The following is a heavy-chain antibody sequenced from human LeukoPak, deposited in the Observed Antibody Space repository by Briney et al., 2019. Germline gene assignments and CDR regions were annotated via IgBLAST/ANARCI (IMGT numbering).Heavy chain of an antibody. CDR2: IYYSGST. J-gene: IGHJ4*02. D-gene: IGHD3-3*01. V-gene: IGHV4-39*01. CDR3: ARLLTIFGVDRLGRFDY. CDR1: GGSISSSSYY. Sequence: SETLSLTCTVSGGSISSSSYYWGWIRQPPGKGLEWIGSIYYSGSTYYNPSLKSRVTISVDTSKNQFSLKLSSVTAADTAVYYCARLLTIFGVDRLGRFDYWGQGTLVTVSS.